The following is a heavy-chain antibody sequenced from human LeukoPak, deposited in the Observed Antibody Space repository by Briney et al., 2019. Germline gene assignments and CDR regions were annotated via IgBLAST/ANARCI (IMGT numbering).Heavy chain of an antibody. V-gene: IGHV4-39*01. CDR2: IYYSGST. D-gene: IGHD6-19*01. CDR1: GGYINSYY. Sequence: PSETLSLTCTVAGGYINSYYWSWIRQPPGKGLEWIGSIYYSGSTYYNPSLKSRVTISVDTSKNQFSLKLSSVTAADTAVYYCARLFEWQWLPQGYFDYWGQGTLVTVSS. CDR3: ARLFEWQWLPQGYFDY. J-gene: IGHJ4*02.